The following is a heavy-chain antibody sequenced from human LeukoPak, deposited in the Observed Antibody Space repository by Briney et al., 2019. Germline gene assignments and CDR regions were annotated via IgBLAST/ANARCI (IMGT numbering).Heavy chain of an antibody. CDR3: ARENTMIVVLDY. CDR2: ISDNGVTR. D-gene: IGHD3-22*01. V-gene: IGHV3-48*04. Sequence: GGSLRLSCAASGFTFSSYVMNWVRQAPGKGLEWVSSISDNGVTRYYADSVKGRFTISRDNAKNSLYLQMNSLRAEDTAVYYCARENTMIVVLDYWGQGTLVTVSS. J-gene: IGHJ4*02. CDR1: GFTFSSYV.